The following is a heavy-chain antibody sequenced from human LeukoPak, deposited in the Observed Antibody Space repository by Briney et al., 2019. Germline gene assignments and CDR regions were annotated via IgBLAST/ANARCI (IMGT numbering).Heavy chain of an antibody. J-gene: IGHJ6*02. D-gene: IGHD1-26*01. V-gene: IGHV4-30-2*01. CDR2: IYHSGST. Sequence: PSQTLSLTCTVSGGSISSGGYYWSWIRQPPGKGLEWIGYIYHSGSTYYNPSLKSRVTISVDTSKNQFSLKLSSVTAADTAVYYCARASGSHFSYYYYGMDVWGQGTTVTVSS. CDR1: GGSISSGGYY. CDR3: ARASGSHFSYYYYGMDV.